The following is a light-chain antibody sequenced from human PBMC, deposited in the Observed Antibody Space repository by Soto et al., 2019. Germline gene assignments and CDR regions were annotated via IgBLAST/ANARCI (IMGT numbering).Light chain of an antibody. V-gene: IGKV3-20*01. CDR3: QQYNNWPPWT. J-gene: IGKJ1*01. Sequence: PGERATLSCRASRSFSSSYLAWYQQRPGQAPRLLIYAASTRATGIPDRFSGSGSATDFTLTISRLEPEDSAVYYCQQYNNWPPWTFGQGTKVDIK. CDR2: AAS. CDR1: RSFSSSY.